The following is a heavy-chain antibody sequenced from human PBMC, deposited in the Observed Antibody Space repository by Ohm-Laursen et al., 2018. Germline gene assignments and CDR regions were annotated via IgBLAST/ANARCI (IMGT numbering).Heavy chain of an antibody. CDR2: INPNSGGT. V-gene: IGHV1-2*02. D-gene: IGHD6-13*01. CDR1: GYTFTNSH. CDR3: AVDSSSWENWFDP. Sequence: SVKVSCKSSGYTFTNSHTHWVRQAPGQGLEWMGWINPNSGGTNYAQKFQGRVTMTRDTSISTAYMELSRLRSDDTAVYYCAVDSSSWENWFDPWGQGTLVTVSS. J-gene: IGHJ5*02.